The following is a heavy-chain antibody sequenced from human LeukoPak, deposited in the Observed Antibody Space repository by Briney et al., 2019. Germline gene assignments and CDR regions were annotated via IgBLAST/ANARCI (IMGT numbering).Heavy chain of an antibody. Sequence: QPGGSLRLSCAASGFTFSSYAMSWVRQAPGKGLEWVSVISGSGGSTYYADSVKGRFTVSRDNSKNTLYLQMNSLRAEDTAVYYCASAYSSGWYGPFEYWGQGTLVTVSS. CDR2: ISGSGGST. D-gene: IGHD6-19*01. J-gene: IGHJ4*02. CDR1: GFTFSSYA. CDR3: ASAYSSGWYGPFEY. V-gene: IGHV3-23*01.